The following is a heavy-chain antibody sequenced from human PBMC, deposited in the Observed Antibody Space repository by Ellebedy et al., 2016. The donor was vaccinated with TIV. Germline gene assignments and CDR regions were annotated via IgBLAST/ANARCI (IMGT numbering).Heavy chain of an antibody. V-gene: IGHV3-23*01. J-gene: IGHJ4*02. D-gene: IGHD5-24*01. Sequence: GESLKISXAASGFTFTSYAMSWVRQAPGMGLEWVSGITDDGVHTYYADSVKGRFTISRDNSGNTFYLQMNSLRAEDTAVYYCARVRDGYNRAPFDYWGQGTLVTVSS. CDR2: ITDDGVHT. CDR3: ARVRDGYNRAPFDY. CDR1: GFTFTSYA.